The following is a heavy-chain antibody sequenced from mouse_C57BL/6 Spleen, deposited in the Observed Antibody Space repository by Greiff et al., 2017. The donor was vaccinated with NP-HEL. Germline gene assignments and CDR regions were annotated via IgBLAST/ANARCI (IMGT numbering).Heavy chain of an antibody. CDR3: ARSRVYGNYVDAMDY. D-gene: IGHD2-1*01. CDR2: INPNNGGT. J-gene: IGHJ4*01. Sequence: EVQLQQSGPELVKPGASVKMSCKASGYTFTDYNMHWVKQSHGKSLEWIGYINPNNGGTSYNQKFKGKATLTVNKSSSTAYMELRSLTSEDSAVYYCARSRVYGNYVDAMDYWGQGTSVTVSS. CDR1: GYTFTDYN. V-gene: IGHV1-22*01.